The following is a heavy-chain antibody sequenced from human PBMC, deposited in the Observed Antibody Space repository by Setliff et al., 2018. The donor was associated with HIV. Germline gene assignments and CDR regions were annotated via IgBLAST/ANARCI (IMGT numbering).Heavy chain of an antibody. Sequence: GSLRLSCAASGFTFSSYAMSWVRQAPGKGLEWVSAIYSGGDTYHADSVKGRVTLSRDNSKNTLYLQMNSLRPEDTAVYYCARVRLYNNALDYWGQGTLVTVSS. CDR3: ARVRLYNNALDY. J-gene: IGHJ4*02. D-gene: IGHD3-10*01. CDR2: IYSGGDT. V-gene: IGHV3-66*02. CDR1: GFTFSSYA.